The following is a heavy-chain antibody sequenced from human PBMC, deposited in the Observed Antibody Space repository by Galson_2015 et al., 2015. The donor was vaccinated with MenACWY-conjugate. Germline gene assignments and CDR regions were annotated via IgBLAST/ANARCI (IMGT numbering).Heavy chain of an antibody. CDR3: ARHDRTAPARSGAFDI. CDR2: IYYSGST. CDR1: GGSISSSSYF. D-gene: IGHD2-2*01. J-gene: IGHJ3*02. V-gene: IGHV4-39*01. Sequence: ETLSLTCTVSGGSISSSSYFWGWIRQPPGKGLEWIGTIYYSGSTYYNSSLKSRVTISVATSKNQFSLNLSSVTAADTAMYYCARHDRTAPARSGAFDIWGRGTMVTVSS.